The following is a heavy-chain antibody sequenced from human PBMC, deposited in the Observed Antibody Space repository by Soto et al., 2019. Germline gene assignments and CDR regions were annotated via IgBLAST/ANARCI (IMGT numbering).Heavy chain of an antibody. CDR1: GFTFSSYS. CDR2: IFTTGTTM. J-gene: IGHJ4*02. CDR3: ARDEDWAFDY. Sequence: GGSLRLSCVASGFTFSSYSTVWVRQVPGKGLEWVSYIFTTGTTMYYADSVNGRFTVSRDNARNSVFLLLNSLRAEDTAIYYCARDEDWAFDYWGQGTLVTVSS. V-gene: IGHV3-48*03. D-gene: IGHD3-9*01.